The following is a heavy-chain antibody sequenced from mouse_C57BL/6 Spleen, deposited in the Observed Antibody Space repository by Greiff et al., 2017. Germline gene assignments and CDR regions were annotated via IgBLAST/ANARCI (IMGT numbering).Heavy chain of an antibody. Sequence: VQLQQPGAELVRPGSSVKLSCKASGYTFTSYWMDWVKQRPGQGLEWIGNIYPSDSETHYNQKFKDKATLTVDKYSSTAYMQLRRCTDEDSAVYYCARSSGYPPWFAYWGQGTLVTVSA. CDR2: IYPSDSET. CDR1: GYTFTSYW. V-gene: IGHV1-61*01. J-gene: IGHJ3*01. D-gene: IGHD3-2*02. CDR3: ARSSGYPPWFAY.